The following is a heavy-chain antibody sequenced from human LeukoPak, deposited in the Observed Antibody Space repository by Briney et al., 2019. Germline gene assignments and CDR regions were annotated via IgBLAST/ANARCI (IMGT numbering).Heavy chain of an antibody. D-gene: IGHD6-13*01. CDR1: GGPISSHY. J-gene: IGHJ3*02. CDR3: ARGRSSWSTSEIDI. CDR2: IYYSVCA. Sequence: SETLSLTCTVSGGPISSHYWRWIRQPPGKALEWIGYIYYSVCANYNPSLKSRVTISIHTSKNQFSLKLSSVTAADTAVYYCARGRSSWSTSEIDIWGQGTMVTVSS. V-gene: IGHV4-59*11.